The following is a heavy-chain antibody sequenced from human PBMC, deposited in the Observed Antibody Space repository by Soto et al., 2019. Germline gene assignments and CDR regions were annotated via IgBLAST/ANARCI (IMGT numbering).Heavy chain of an antibody. V-gene: IGHV5-10-1*01. CDR1: GYSFTSYW. CDR3: ARRIVSYSGSYYYYYGMDV. D-gene: IGHD1-26*01. Sequence: GESLKISCKGSGYSFTSYWITWVRQMPGKGLEWMGRIDPSDSYTNYSPSFQGHVTISADKSISTAYLQWSSLKASDTAMYYCARRIVSYSGSYYYYYGMDVWGQGTTVTVSS. J-gene: IGHJ6*02. CDR2: IDPSDSYT.